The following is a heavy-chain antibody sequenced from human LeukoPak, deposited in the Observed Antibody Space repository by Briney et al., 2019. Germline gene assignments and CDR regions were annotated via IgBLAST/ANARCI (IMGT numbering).Heavy chain of an antibody. Sequence: ASVKVSCKASGYTFTSYYMHWVRQAPGQGLEWMGIINPSGGSTSYAQKFQGRVTMTRDTSTGTVYMELSSLRSEDTAVYYCARDQLGYCSSTSCYKESNMDVWGQGTTVTVSS. CDR1: GYTFTSYY. CDR2: INPSGGST. V-gene: IGHV1-46*01. CDR3: ARDQLGYCSSTSCYKESNMDV. J-gene: IGHJ6*02. D-gene: IGHD2-2*02.